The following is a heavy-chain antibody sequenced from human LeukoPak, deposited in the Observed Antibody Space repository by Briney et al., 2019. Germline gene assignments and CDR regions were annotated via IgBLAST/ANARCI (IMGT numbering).Heavy chain of an antibody. V-gene: IGHV3-66*01. CDR3: ARGGIFGVVPHDY. CDR2: IYSGGST. J-gene: IGHJ4*02. Sequence: GGSLRLSCAASGFTFSSYAMSWVRQAPGKGLEWVSVIYSGGSTYYADSVKGRFTISRDNAKNSLYLQMNSLRAEDTAVYYCARGGIFGVVPHDYWGQGTLVTVSS. D-gene: IGHD3-3*01. CDR1: GFTFSSYA.